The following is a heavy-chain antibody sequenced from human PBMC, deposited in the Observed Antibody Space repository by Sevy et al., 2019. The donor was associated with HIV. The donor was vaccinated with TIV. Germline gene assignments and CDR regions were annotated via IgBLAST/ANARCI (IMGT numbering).Heavy chain of an antibody. D-gene: IGHD3-16*01. CDR3: AKGPSPMITFGGVADY. Sequence: GGSLRLSCAASGFTFSSYGMHWVRQAPGNGLEWVAFIRYDGGNKYYADSVKGRFTISRDNSKNTLYLKMNSLRAEDTAVYYCAKGPSPMITFGGVADYSGQGTMVTVSS. CDR2: IRYDGGNK. V-gene: IGHV3-30*02. CDR1: GFTFSSYG. J-gene: IGHJ4*02.